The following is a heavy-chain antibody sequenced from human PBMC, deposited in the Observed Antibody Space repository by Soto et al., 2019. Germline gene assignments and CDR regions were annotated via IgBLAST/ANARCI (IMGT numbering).Heavy chain of an antibody. Sequence: SETLSLTCTVSGGSVSSGSYYWSWIRQPPGKGLEWIGYIYYSGSTHYNPSLKSRVTISKDTSNNHFSLKLSSVTAADTAVYFCTRAWGRTFDMKWYFDFCGHGTLDTVS. J-gene: IGHJ4*03. CDR1: GGSVSSGSYY. V-gene: IGHV4-61*03. D-gene: IGHD7-27*01. CDR2: IYYSGST. CDR3: TRAWGRTFDMKWYFDF.